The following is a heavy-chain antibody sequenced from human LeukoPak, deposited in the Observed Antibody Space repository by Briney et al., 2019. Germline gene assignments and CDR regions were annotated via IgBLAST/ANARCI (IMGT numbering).Heavy chain of an antibody. CDR2: INPNSGGT. CDR1: GFTFTGYY. CDR3: ARGEWELLGFQNYFDY. V-gene: IGHV1-2*02. J-gene: IGHJ4*02. D-gene: IGHD1-26*01. Sequence: GASVKVSCKASGFTFTGYYIHWVRQAPGQGLEWMGWINPNSGGTNYAQKFQGRVTMTRDTSISTAYMELSRLRSDDTAVYYCARGEWELLGFQNYFDYWGQGTLVTVSS.